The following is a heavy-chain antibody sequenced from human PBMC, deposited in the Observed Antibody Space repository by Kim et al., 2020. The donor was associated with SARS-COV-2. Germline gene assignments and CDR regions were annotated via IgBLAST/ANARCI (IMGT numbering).Heavy chain of an antibody. D-gene: IGHD5-12*01. V-gene: IGHV5-51*01. CDR3: ARRGGNGYNAKTFDY. J-gene: IGHJ4*02. CDR1: GYSFTSYW. Sequence: GESLKISCKGSGYSFTSYWIGWVRQMPGKGLEWMGIIYPGDSDTRYSPSFQGQVTISADKSISTAYLQWSSLKASDTAMYYCARRGGNGYNAKTFDYWGQGTLVTVSS. CDR2: IYPGDSDT.